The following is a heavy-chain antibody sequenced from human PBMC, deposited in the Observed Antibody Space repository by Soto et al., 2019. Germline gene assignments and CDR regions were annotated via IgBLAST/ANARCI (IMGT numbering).Heavy chain of an antibody. Sequence: TLSLTCNVSGASVSHGYWSWIRQPPGKGLEWIGFMYFGGSFNYNPSLTSRATISVETSKNQFSMKLTSVTASDTAVYYCARSYYDSTGFAVDPRGQGTLVTVS. CDR2: MYFGGSF. V-gene: IGHV4-59*02. J-gene: IGHJ5*02. CDR3: ARSYYDSTGFAVDP. CDR1: GASVSHGY. D-gene: IGHD3-22*01.